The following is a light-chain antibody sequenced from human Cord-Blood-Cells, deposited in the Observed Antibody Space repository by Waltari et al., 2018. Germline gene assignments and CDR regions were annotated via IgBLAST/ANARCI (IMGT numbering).Light chain of an antibody. CDR1: QSVSSY. CDR2: DES. J-gene: IGKJ2*01. CDR3: QQRSNWPYT. V-gene: IGKV3-11*01. Sequence: EIVLTQSLATLSLSPGERATLSCRGSQSVSSYLAWYQQKPGQAPRLLNNDESNRATGIPARFSGSGSGTDFTLTISSLEPEDFAVYYCQQRSNWPYTFGQGTKLEIK.